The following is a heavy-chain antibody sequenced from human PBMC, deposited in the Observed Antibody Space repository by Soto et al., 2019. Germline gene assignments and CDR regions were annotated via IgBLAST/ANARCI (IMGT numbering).Heavy chain of an antibody. J-gene: IGHJ4*02. V-gene: IGHV3-23*01. CDR2: ISGGGDNT. CDR1: GFTFSSYV. Sequence: EVQLLDSGGGLVQPGGSLRLSCEASGFTFSSYVMNWVRQASGKGLEWVLGISGGGDNTYYADSVKGRFTISRDNSKNTVFLQMNRLRAEDTAVYYCAKERLARGFDYWGQGTLVTVSS. CDR3: AKERLARGFDY.